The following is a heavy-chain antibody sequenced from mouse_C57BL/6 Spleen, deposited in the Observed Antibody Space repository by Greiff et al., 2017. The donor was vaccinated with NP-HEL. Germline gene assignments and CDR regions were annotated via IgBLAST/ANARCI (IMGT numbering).Heavy chain of an antibody. J-gene: IGHJ4*01. CDR2: ISYDGSN. V-gene: IGHV3-6*01. Sequence: VQLQQSGPGLVKPSQSLSLTCSVTGYSITSGYYWNWIRQFPGNKLEWMGYISYDGSNNYNPSLKNRISITRDTSKNQFFLKLNSVTTEDTATYYCARADGPYYYAMDYWGQGTSVTVSS. CDR3: ARADGPYYYAMDY. D-gene: IGHD2-3*01. CDR1: GYSITSGYY.